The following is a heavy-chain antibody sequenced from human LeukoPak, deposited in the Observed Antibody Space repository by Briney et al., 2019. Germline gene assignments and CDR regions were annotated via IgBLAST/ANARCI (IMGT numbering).Heavy chain of an antibody. V-gene: IGHV1-18*01. CDR2: ISAYNGNT. CDR3: ARALPYYYVSSVDY. J-gene: IGHJ4*02. Sequence: ASVKVSCKASGYTFTSYGISWVRQAPGQGLEWMGWISAYNGNTNYAQKLQGRVTMTTDTSTSTAYMELRSLRSDDTAVYYCARALPYYYVSSVDYWGQGTLVTVSS. D-gene: IGHD3-22*01. CDR1: GYTFTSYG.